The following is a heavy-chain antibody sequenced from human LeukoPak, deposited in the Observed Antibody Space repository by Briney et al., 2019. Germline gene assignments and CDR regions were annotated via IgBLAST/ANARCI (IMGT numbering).Heavy chain of an antibody. Sequence: GGSLRLSCAASGFTFSSYWMNRARQAPGKGLEWVANINQDETEKYFVDAVKGRFTISRDNAQNSVYLQMSSLRAEDTAIYYCARDIRKRGYYDFWSGYYKGSPIYYGMDVWGQGTAVTVSS. CDR2: INQDETEK. V-gene: IGHV3-7*03. CDR1: GFTFSSYW. D-gene: IGHD3-3*01. J-gene: IGHJ6*02. CDR3: ARDIRKRGYYDFWSGYYKGSPIYYGMDV.